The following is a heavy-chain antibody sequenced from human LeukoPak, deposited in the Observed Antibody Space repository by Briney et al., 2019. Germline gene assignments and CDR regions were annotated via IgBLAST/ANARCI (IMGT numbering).Heavy chain of an antibody. CDR1: GFTFSSYA. J-gene: IGHJ3*02. Sequence: LSGGSLRLSCAASGFTFSSYAMSWVRQAPGKGLECGSAISGSGGSTYYADSVKGRFTISRDNSKNTLYLQMNSLRAEDTAVYYCAKDVRNYDILTGYGYALDIWGQGTMVTVSS. CDR3: AKDVRNYDILTGYGYALDI. V-gene: IGHV3-23*01. D-gene: IGHD3-9*01. CDR2: ISGSGGST.